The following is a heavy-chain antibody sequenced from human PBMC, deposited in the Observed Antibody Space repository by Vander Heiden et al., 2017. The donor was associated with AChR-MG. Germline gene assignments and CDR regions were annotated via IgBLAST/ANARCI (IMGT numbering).Heavy chain of an antibody. Sequence: EVQLVQSGAEVKKPGESLKISCKGSGYSFTSYWIGWVRQMPGKGLEWMGIIYPGDSDTRYSPSFQGQVTISADKSISTAYLQWSSLKASDTAMYYCARRTPTSPGSSSEYYFDYWGHGTLVTLSS. D-gene: IGHD6-6*01. CDR2: IYPGDSDT. V-gene: IGHV5-51*01. J-gene: IGHJ4*01. CDR1: GYSFTSYW. CDR3: ARRTPTSPGSSSEYYFDY.